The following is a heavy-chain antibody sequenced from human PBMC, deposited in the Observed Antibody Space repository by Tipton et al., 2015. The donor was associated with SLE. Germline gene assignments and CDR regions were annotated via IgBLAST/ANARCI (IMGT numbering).Heavy chain of an antibody. CDR3: ARSLSYCSSTSCYHYGMDV. CDR2: ISYDGSNK. CDR1: GFTFSSYA. J-gene: IGHJ6*02. V-gene: IGHV3-30-3*01. D-gene: IGHD2-2*01. Sequence: SLRLSCAASGFTFSSYAMHWVRQAPGKGLEWVAVISYDGSNKYYGDSVKGRITISRDNSKNTLYLQMNSLRAEDTAVYYCARSLSYCSSTSCYHYGMDVWGQGTTVTVSS.